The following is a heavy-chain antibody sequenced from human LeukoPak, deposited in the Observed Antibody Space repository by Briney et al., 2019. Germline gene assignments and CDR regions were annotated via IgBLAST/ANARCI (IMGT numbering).Heavy chain of an antibody. CDR3: ARGGRLTMVRGVIRDPYYYMDV. D-gene: IGHD3-10*01. CDR2: INSDGSGT. CDR1: GFTFSTYW. V-gene: IGHV3-74*01. Sequence: QSGGSLRLSCAASGFTFSTYWMHWVRQAPGKGLMWVSRINSDGSGTSYADSVKGRFTMSRDNAKNTLYLQMNSLRAEDTAVYYCARGGRLTMVRGVIRDPYYYMDVWGKGTTVTVSS. J-gene: IGHJ6*03.